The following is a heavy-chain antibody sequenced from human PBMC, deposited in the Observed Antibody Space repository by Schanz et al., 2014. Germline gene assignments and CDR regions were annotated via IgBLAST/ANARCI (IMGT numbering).Heavy chain of an antibody. Sequence: EVQLLESGGGLVQPGGSLRLSCAASGFTFSAYAMTWVRQIPGKGLEWVSAISASGGTTYYADSVKGRFTISRDNSKNTRYLQMNSLRAEAAAVYYCAKTPREYSKYDNCPNCFDSWGQGTLVTASS. CDR1: GFTFSAYA. V-gene: IGHV3-23*01. CDR3: AKTPREYSKYDNCPNCFDS. D-gene: IGHD1-20*01. CDR2: ISASGGTT. J-gene: IGHJ5*01.